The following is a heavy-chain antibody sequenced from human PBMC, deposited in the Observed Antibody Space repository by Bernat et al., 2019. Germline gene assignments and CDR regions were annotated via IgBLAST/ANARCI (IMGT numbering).Heavy chain of an antibody. V-gene: IGHV3-23*04. CDR3: AKPLYYDILTGYSGGMDV. J-gene: IGHJ6*02. CDR1: GFTFSSYA. D-gene: IGHD3-9*01. CDR2: ISGSGGST. Sequence: VQLVESGGGLVQPGGSLRLSCAASGFTFSSYAMSWVRQAPGKGLEWVSAISGSGGSTYYADSVKGRFTISRDNSKNTLYLQMNSLRAEDTAVYYCAKPLYYDILTGYSGGMDVWGQGTTVTVSS.